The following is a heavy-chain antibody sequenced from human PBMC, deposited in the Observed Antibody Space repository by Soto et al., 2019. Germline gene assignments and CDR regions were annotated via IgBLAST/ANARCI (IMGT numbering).Heavy chain of an antibody. CDR2: MNPNSGNT. Sequence: ASVKVSCKASGYTFTSYDINWVRQATGQGLEWMGWMNPNSGNTGYAQKFQGRVTMTRNTSISTAYMELSSLRSEDTAVYYCARAVWGYYTLYYYYMDVWGKGTTVTVSS. J-gene: IGHJ6*03. V-gene: IGHV1-8*01. CDR3: ARAVWGYYTLYYYYMDV. CDR1: GYTFTSYD. D-gene: IGHD3-3*01.